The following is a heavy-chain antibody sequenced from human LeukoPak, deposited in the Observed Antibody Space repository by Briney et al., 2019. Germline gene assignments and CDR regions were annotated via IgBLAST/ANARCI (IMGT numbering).Heavy chain of an antibody. CDR3: ARGFGDWGLSWFDP. CDR1: GGSVSSGSYY. Sequence: SETLSLTCTVSGGSVSSGSYYWSWIRQPPGKGLEWIGYIYYSGSAKYNPSLKSRVTISVDTSKNQYSLKLTSVTAADTAVYYCARGFGDWGLSWFDPWGQGTLVTVSS. D-gene: IGHD3-10*01. CDR2: IYYSGSA. V-gene: IGHV4-61*01. J-gene: IGHJ5*02.